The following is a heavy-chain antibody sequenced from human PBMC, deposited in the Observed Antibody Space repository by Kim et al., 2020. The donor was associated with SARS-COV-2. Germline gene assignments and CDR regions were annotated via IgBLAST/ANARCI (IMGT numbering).Heavy chain of an antibody. Sequence: TPSLKDRITISVETSKNPFSLDLSSVTAADTAVYYCARRGAVAGNPVYDYWGQGTLVTVSS. D-gene: IGHD6-19*01. CDR3: ARRGAVAGNPVYDY. J-gene: IGHJ4*02. V-gene: IGHV4-39*01.